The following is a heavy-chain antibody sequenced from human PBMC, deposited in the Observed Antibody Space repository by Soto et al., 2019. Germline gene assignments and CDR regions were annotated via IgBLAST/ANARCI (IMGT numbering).Heavy chain of an antibody. V-gene: IGHV1-46*03. CDR1: GYTLTSYY. J-gene: IGHJ6*02. Sequence: ASVKVSCKASGYTLTSYYMHWVRQAPGQGLEWMGIINPSGVSTSYAQKFQGRVTMTRDTSTSTVYMELSSLRSEDTAVYYCARGHVDIVATYSAPYYYYYGMDVWGQGTTVTVSS. CDR3: ARGHVDIVATYSAPYYYYYGMDV. CDR2: INPSGVST. D-gene: IGHD5-12*01.